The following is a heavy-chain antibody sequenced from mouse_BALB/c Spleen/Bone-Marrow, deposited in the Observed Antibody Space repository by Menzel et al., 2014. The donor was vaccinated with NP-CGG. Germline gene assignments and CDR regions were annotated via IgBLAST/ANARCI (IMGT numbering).Heavy chain of an antibody. CDR3: AREGYGYQYFDY. J-gene: IGHJ2*01. D-gene: IGHD2-2*01. CDR1: GYTFTDYW. CDR2: IDTSDSYT. V-gene: IGHV1-69*01. Sequence: VQLQQSGAELVMPGASVKMSCKASGYTFTDYWMHWVKQRPGQGLEWIGAIDTSDSYTSYNQKFKGKATLTVDESSSTAYMQLSSLTSEDSAVYYCAREGYGYQYFDYWGLGTTLTVSS.